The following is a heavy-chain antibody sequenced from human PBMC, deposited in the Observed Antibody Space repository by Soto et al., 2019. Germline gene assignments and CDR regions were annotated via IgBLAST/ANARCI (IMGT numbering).Heavy chain of an antibody. CDR1: GFTFSSYG. V-gene: IGHV3-33*01. J-gene: IGHJ5*02. CDR3: ARDTTGSSSWYFREWNWFDP. CDR2: IWYDGSNK. D-gene: IGHD6-13*01. Sequence: GGSLRLSCAASGFTFSSYGMHWVRQAPGKGLERVAVIWYDGSNKYYADSVKGRFTISRDNAKNSLYLQMNSLRAEDTAVYYCARDTTGSSSWYFREWNWFDPWGQGTLVTVSS.